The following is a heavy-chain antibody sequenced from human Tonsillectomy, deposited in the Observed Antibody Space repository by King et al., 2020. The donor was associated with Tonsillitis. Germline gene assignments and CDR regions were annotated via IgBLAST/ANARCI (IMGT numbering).Heavy chain of an antibody. CDR1: GFTFSDYA. CDR2: IKYEGKIK. V-gene: IGHV3-30*04. CDR3: VSDGGDFLEWTP. D-gene: IGHD3-3*01. J-gene: IGHJ5*02. Sequence: VQLVESGGGVVQPGRSLRLSCAASGFTFSDYAMHWVRLAPGKGLEWVAIIKYEGKIKYYADTVKGRFTISRENSKKTLYLQMNSLRAEDTAVYYCVSDGGDFLEWTPWGQGTLVTVSS.